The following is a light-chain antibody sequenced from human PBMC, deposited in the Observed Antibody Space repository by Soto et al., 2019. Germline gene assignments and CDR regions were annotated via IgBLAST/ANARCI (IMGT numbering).Light chain of an antibody. V-gene: IGLV2-8*01. J-gene: IGLJ1*01. CDR3: SSCAGSNNPYV. CDR1: SSDVGGCKF. Sequence: QSALTQPPSASGSPGQSVTISCTGTSSDVGGCKFVSWYQQYPGKAPKLIIYEVSKRTSGVPDRFSGFKSGNTASLTVSGLQAEDDADYYCSSCAGSNNPYVFGTGTKLTVL. CDR2: EVS.